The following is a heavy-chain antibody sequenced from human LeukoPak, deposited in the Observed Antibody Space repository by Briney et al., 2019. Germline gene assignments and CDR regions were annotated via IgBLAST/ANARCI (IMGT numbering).Heavy chain of an antibody. D-gene: IGHD3-22*01. CDR3: AKDYLSVSMIIVVTAGMFFDN. V-gene: IGHV3-23*01. J-gene: IGHJ4*02. CDR2: ISGSGGST. Sequence: GGSLRLSCAVSGFTFSSYAMSWVRQAPGKGLEWVSGISGSGGSTYYADSVKGRFTISRDNSKNTLYLQMTSLRAEDTAVYYCAKDYLSVSMIIVVTAGMFFDNWGQGTLVTVSS. CDR1: GFTFSSYA.